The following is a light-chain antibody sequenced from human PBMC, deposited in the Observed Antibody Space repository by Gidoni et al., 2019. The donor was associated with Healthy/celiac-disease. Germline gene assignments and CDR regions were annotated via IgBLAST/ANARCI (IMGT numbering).Light chain of an antibody. CDR3: QQSYPRET. J-gene: IGKJ1*01. CDR2: AAS. Sequence: DIQMTQSPSSLSASVGDRVTITCRASQSISSYLNWYQQKPGKAPKLLIYAASSLQSGVPSRFSGSGSGTDFTLTISSLQPEDFATYYCQQSYPRETFGQGTKVEIK. CDR1: QSISSY. V-gene: IGKV1-39*01.